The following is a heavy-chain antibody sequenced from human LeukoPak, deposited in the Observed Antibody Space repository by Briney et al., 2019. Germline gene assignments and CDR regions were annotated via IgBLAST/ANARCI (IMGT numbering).Heavy chain of an antibody. D-gene: IGHD3-22*01. Sequence: GGSLRLSCAASGFTFSDYYMSWIRQAPGKGLEWVSYISSSGSTIYYADSVKGRFTISRDNAKNSLYLQMNSLRAEDTAVYYCARDSYFCDSSGYRFAYWGQGTLVTVYS. J-gene: IGHJ4*02. CDR1: GFTFSDYY. V-gene: IGHV3-11*01. CDR3: ARDSYFCDSSGYRFAY. CDR2: ISSSGSTI.